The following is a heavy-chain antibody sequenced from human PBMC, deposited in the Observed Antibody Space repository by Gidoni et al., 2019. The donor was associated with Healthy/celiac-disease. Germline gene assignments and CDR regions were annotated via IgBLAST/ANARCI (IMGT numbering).Heavy chain of an antibody. CDR2: INHSGST. CDR3: ARGGSNYDILTGYVYYFDY. Sequence: QVQLQQWGAGLLKPSETLSLTCAVYGGSFSGSSWSWIRQTPGKGLEWIGEINHSGSTNYNPSLKSRVTISVDTSKNQFSLKLSSVTAADTAVYYCARGGSNYDILTGYVYYFDYWGQGTLVTVSS. CDR1: GGSFSGSS. V-gene: IGHV4-34*01. J-gene: IGHJ4*02. D-gene: IGHD3-9*01.